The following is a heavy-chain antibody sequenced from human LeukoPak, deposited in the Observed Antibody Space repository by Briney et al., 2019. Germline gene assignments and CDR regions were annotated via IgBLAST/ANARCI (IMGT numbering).Heavy chain of an antibody. Sequence: PSETLSLICNVSSDPKNNYYWTWVRQPAGKGLEWIGRMYSSGITNYSPSLKSRLALSLDTSTKQFFLTLHSVTAADTAVYYCARALLSTVVNRLDSGGQGILVIVSS. CDR2: MYSSGIT. J-gene: IGHJ4*02. CDR3: ARALLSTVVNRLDS. CDR1: SDPKNNYY. D-gene: IGHD4-23*01. V-gene: IGHV4-4*07.